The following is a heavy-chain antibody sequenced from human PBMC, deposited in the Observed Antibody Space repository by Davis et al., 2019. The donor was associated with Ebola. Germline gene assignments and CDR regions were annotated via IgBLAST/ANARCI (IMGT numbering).Heavy chain of an antibody. CDR1: GFTFSSYA. CDR3: AKGGGYYDSSGYST. J-gene: IGHJ3*01. D-gene: IGHD3-22*01. V-gene: IGHV3-23*01. Sequence: PGGSLRLSCAASGFTFSSYAMSWVRQAPGKGLEWVSAISGSGGSTYYADSVKGRFTISRDNSKNTLYLQMNSLRAEDTAVYYCAKGGGYYDSSGYSTWGQGTMVTVSS. CDR2: ISGSGGST.